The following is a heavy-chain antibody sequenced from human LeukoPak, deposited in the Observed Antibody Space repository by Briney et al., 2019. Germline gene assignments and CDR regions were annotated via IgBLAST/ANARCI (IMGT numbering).Heavy chain of an antibody. D-gene: IGHD3-22*01. CDR1: GGSISSYY. CDR3: ARDRYYYDSSGYYYNDY. V-gene: IGHV4-59*12. Sequence: SETLSLTCTVSGGSISSYYWSWIRQPPGKGLEWIGYIYYSGSTNYNPSLKSRVTISVDTSKNQFSLKLSSVTAADTAVYYCARDRYYYDSSGYYYNDYWGQGTLVTVSS. J-gene: IGHJ4*02. CDR2: IYYSGST.